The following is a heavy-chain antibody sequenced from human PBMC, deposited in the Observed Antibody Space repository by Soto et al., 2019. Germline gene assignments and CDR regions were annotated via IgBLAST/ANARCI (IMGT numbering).Heavy chain of an antibody. V-gene: IGHV4-39*01. CDR1: GGSISSSNYY. Sequence: SETLSLTCTVSGGSISSSNYYWGWIRQPPGKGLEWIGTIYYSGSTYYNPSLKSRVTISVDTSKNQFSLKLSSVNAADTAVYYCARRHYGDFDYWGQGTLVTVS. CDR2: IYYSGST. CDR3: ARRHYGDFDY. D-gene: IGHD4-17*01. J-gene: IGHJ4*02.